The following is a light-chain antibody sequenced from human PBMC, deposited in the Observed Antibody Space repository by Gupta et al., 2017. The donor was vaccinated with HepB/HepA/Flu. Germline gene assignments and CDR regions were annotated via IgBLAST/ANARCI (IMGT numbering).Light chain of an antibody. CDR1: NIGSQS. Sequence: SYVLTQPPSVSVAPGETASVTCGGNNIGSQSVHWYQQKPGQAPVLVVFDDSDRPSGIPERFSGSNSGNTATLTISKVEAADEADFYCQVWDNVNDHYVFGPGTKVTVL. CDR2: DDS. CDR3: QVWDNVNDHYV. J-gene: IGLJ1*01. V-gene: IGLV3-21*02.